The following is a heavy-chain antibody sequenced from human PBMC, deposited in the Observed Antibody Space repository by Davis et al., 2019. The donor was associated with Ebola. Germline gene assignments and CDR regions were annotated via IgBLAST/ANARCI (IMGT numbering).Heavy chain of an antibody. CDR2: INHSGST. CDR3: ARGPDWFDP. J-gene: IGHJ5*02. CDR1: GGSISSSSYY. Sequence: ESLKISCTVSGGSISSSSYYWGWIRQPPGKGLEWIGEINHSGSTNYNPSLKSRVTISVDTSKNQFSLKLSSVTAADTAVYYCARGPDWFDPWGQGTLVTVSS. V-gene: IGHV4-39*07.